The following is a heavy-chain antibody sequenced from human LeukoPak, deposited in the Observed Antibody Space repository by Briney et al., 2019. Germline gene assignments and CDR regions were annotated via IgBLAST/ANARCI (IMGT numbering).Heavy chain of an antibody. V-gene: IGHV3-7*04. CDR2: TKQDGSEI. D-gene: IGHD3-10*01. Sequence: GGSLRLSCAASGFNFNSYWMSWVRQAPGKGLECVANTKQDGSEIYFVDSVKGRFTISRDNAKSSLYLQMNSLRGEDTAVYYCARSRYGSGGYFFDFWGQGTLVTVSS. CDR1: GFNFNSYW. CDR3: ARSRYGSGGYFFDF. J-gene: IGHJ4*02.